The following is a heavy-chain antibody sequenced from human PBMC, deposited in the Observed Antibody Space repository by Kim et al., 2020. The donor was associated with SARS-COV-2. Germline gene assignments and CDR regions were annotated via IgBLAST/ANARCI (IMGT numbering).Heavy chain of an antibody. J-gene: IGHJ4*02. D-gene: IGHD3-22*01. CDR2: INSDGGRK. CDR3: ARHPYDASAYFDY. Sequence: GGSLRLFCAASGFSFSSYWMNWVRQAPGKGLEWVANINSDGGRKNFVDSAKGRFTISRDNAKNSLYLQMNSLRVEDTAVYYCARHPYDASAYFDYWGQGALVTVSS. CDR1: GFSFSSYW. V-gene: IGHV3-7*01.